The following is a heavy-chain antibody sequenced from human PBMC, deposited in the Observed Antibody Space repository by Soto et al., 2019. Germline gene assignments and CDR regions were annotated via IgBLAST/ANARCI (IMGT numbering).Heavy chain of an antibody. CDR3: AKVETWLRFDY. CDR1: GFTFNSYA. V-gene: IGHV3-23*01. J-gene: IGHJ4*02. Sequence: EVQLLESGGGLVQPGGSLRLSCAASGFTFNSYAMTWVRQAPGKGLEWVSAISGSGRRPYYADSVKGRFTISRDNFDNTLYLQMNSLRAEDTAIYYCAKVETWLRFDYWGQGTLVTVSS. D-gene: IGHD5-12*01. CDR2: ISGSGRRP.